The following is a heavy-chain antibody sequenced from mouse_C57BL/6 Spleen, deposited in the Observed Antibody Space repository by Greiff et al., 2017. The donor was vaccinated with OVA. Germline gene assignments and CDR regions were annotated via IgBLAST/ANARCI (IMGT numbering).Heavy chain of an antibody. CDR1: GFTFSDYG. CDR3: ARDTTVVAPYYYAMDY. J-gene: IGHJ4*01. D-gene: IGHD1-1*01. V-gene: IGHV5-17*01. Sequence: EVQLMESGGGLVKPGGSLKLSCAASGFTFSDYGMHWVRQAPEKGLEWVAYISSGSSTIYYADTVKGRITISRDNAKNTLFLQMTSLRSEDTAMYYCARDTTVVAPYYYAMDYWGQGTSVTVSS. CDR2: ISSGSSTI.